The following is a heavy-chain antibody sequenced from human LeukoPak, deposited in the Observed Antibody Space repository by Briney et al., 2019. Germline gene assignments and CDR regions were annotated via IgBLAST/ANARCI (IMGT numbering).Heavy chain of an antibody. J-gene: IGHJ2*01. D-gene: IGHD6-19*01. Sequence: SETLSLTCTVSGGSISSHYWSWIRQPPGKGLEWIGYIYYSGSTNYNPSLKSRVTISVDTSKNQFSLKLSSVTAADTAVYYCARDTGVAGTWYFDLWGRGTLVTVSS. CDR1: GGSISSHY. V-gene: IGHV4-59*11. CDR3: ARDTGVAGTWYFDL. CDR2: IYYSGST.